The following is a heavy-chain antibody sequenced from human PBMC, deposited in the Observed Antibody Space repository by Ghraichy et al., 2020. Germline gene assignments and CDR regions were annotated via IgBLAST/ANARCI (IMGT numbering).Heavy chain of an antibody. CDR3: ARGPHIVVVTAIENWFDP. D-gene: IGHD2-21*02. V-gene: IGHV4-59*01. Sequence: SETLSLTCTVSGGSISSYYWSWIRQPPGKGLEWIGYIYYSGSTNYNPSLKSRVTISVDTSKNQFSLKLSSVTAADTAVYYCARGPHIVVVTAIENWFDPWGQGTLVTVSS. CDR2: IYYSGST. CDR1: GGSISSYY. J-gene: IGHJ5*02.